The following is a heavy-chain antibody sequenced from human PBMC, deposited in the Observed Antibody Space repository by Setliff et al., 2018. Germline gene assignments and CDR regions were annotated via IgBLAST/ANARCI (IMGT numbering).Heavy chain of an antibody. V-gene: IGHV4-38-2*02. CDR1: GYSISSGYY. Sequence: SETLSLTCTVSGYSISSGYYWGWIRQPPGKGLEWIGSIYYSGSTNYNPSLKSRVTISVDTSKNQFSLKLSSVTAADTAVYYCARGRGDCGGGDCYQDLYYFDYWGQGTLVTVSS. CDR3: ARGRGDCGGGDCYQDLYYFDY. D-gene: IGHD2-21*02. J-gene: IGHJ4*02. CDR2: IYYSGST.